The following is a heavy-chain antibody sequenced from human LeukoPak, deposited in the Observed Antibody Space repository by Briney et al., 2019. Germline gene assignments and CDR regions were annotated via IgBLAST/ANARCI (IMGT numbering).Heavy chain of an antibody. CDR2: ISGSGGST. Sequence: GGSLRPSCGASGLTLSSYAMSWVRQAPGKGLEWVSGISGSGGSTYYADSVKGRFTISRDNSKNTLYLQMNSLRAEDTAVYYCARQNGGPYSSSWTPGYWGQGTLVTVSS. CDR1: GLTLSSYA. D-gene: IGHD6-13*01. J-gene: IGHJ4*02. V-gene: IGHV3-23*01. CDR3: ARQNGGPYSSSWTPGY.